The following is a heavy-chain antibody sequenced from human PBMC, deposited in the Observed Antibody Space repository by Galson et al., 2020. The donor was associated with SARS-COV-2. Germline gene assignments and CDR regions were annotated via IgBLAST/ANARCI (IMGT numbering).Heavy chain of an antibody. D-gene: IGHD3-22*01. V-gene: IGHV4-38-2*02. CDR2: IYHSGST. CDR1: GYSISSGYY. J-gene: IGHJ4*02. Sequence: SETLSLTCTVSGYSISSGYYWGWIRQPPGKGLEWIGSIYHSGSTYYNPSLKSRVTITVDTSKNQFSLKLSSVTAADTAVYYCAKDLFDPTYYYDSSGYYYPPGDYWGQGTLVTVSS. CDR3: AKDLFDPTYYYDSSGYYYPPGDY.